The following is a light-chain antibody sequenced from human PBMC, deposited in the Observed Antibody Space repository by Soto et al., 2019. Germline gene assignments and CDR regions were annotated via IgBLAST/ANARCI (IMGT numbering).Light chain of an antibody. J-gene: IGKJ1*01. Sequence: IVLTQSPGTLSLSLGERATLSCRASQTGNNDYLAWYQHKSGQAPRLVIYGVYTRASGIPDRFSGSGSGTEFTLTITRLEPEDSAVYFCQHYGYSQWTFGQGTKVDIK. CDR2: GVY. V-gene: IGKV3-20*01. CDR3: QHYGYSQWT. CDR1: QTGNNDY.